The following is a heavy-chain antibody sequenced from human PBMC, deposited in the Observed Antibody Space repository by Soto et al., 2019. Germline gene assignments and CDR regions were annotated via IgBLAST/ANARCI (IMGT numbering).Heavy chain of an antibody. CDR1: GGSISSYY. J-gene: IGHJ5*02. D-gene: IGHD3-16*02. V-gene: IGHV4-59*01. Sequence: LSETLSLTCSVSGGSISSYYWNWIRQAPGKGLEWIGYISNSGTSYYNPSLRGRVTISADTSKNQFSLKMTSVTAADTAVYFCARERFTMTGGVITTAWFDPWGPGTRVTVSS. CDR3: ARERFTMTGGVITTAWFDP. CDR2: ISNSGTS.